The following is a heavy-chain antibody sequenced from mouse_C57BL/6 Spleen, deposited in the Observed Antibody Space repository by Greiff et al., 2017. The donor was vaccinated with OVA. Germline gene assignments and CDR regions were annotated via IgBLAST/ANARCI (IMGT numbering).Heavy chain of an antibody. V-gene: IGHV1-31*01. CDR1: GYSFTGYY. Sequence: EVQLQQSGPELVKPGASVKISCKASGYSFTGYYMHWVKQSHGNILDWIGYIYPYNGVSSYNQKFKGKATLTVDKSSSTAYMELRSLTSEDSAVYYCARNYYGSSHNYAMDYWGQGTSVTVSS. CDR3: ARNYYGSSHNYAMDY. CDR2: IYPYNGVS. J-gene: IGHJ4*01. D-gene: IGHD1-1*01.